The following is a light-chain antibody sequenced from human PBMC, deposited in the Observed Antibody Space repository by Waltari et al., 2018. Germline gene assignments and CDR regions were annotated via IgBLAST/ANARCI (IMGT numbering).Light chain of an antibody. CDR1: ALPKQY. Sequence: SDELTQPPSVSVSPGQTATITCSGDALPKQYDYWYQRKAGQAPVLIIYKDSERPSGIPERFSGSSSGTTVTLTINGVQAEDDADYFCQSADRSSTPIFGGGTKLTVL. V-gene: IGLV3-25*03. CDR2: KDS. J-gene: IGLJ2*01. CDR3: QSADRSSTPI.